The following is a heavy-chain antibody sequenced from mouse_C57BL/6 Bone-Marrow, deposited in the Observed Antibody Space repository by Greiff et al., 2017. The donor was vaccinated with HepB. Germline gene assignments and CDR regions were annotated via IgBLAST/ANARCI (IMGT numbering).Heavy chain of an antibody. CDR1: GFTFSSYA. Sequence: EVKLMESGGGLVKPGGSLKLSCAASGFTFSSYAMSWVRQTPEKRLEWVATISDGGSYTYYPDNVKGRFTISRDNAKNNLYLQMSHLKSEDTAMYYCARGGDYYGSSYDWYFDVWGTGTTVTVSS. D-gene: IGHD1-1*01. J-gene: IGHJ1*03. CDR3: ARGGDYYGSSYDWYFDV. CDR2: ISDGGSYT. V-gene: IGHV5-4*03.